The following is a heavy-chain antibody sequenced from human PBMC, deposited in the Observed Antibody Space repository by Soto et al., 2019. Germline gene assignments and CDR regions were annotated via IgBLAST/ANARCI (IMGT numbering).Heavy chain of an antibody. D-gene: IGHD6-19*01. CDR3: ASAHRVAGQYDAFDI. V-gene: IGHV5-51*01. J-gene: IGHJ3*02. Sequence: LGESLKISCKGSGYTFTSYWIGWVRQMPGKGLEWMGIIYPGDSDTRYSPSFQGQVTISADKSISTAYLQWSSLKASDTAMYYCASAHRVAGQYDAFDIWGQGTMVTVSS. CDR1: GYTFTSYW. CDR2: IYPGDSDT.